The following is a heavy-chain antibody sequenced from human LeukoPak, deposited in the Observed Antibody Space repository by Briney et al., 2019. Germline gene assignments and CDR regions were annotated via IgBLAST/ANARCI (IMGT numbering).Heavy chain of an antibody. Sequence: PSETLSLTCTVSAYSISSGYYWGWIRQPPGKGLECIGTIYHSGSTYYNPSLKSRVTISVDTSKNQFSLRLSSVTAADTAVYYCARVAYYDFWSGYYHFDYWGQGTLVTVSS. CDR2: IYHSGST. J-gene: IGHJ4*02. D-gene: IGHD3-3*01. CDR3: ARVAYYDFWSGYYHFDY. CDR1: AYSISSGYY. V-gene: IGHV4-38-2*02.